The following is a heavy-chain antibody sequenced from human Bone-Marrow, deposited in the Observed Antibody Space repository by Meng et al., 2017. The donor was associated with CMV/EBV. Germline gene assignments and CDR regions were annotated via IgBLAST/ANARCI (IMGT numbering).Heavy chain of an antibody. V-gene: IGHV4-59*01. CDR2: HSSGSA. D-gene: IGHD4-23*01. CDR3: ARDSPDGGNSYFDY. CDR1: GGSIRGYQ. J-gene: IGHJ4*02. Sequence: GSLRLSCSVSGGSIRGYQWAWVRQAPGKGLEWIGHSSGSATYNPSLRSRVTISVDTSKNQFSLKLSSVTAADTAVYYCARDSPDGGNSYFDYWGQGTLVTVSS.